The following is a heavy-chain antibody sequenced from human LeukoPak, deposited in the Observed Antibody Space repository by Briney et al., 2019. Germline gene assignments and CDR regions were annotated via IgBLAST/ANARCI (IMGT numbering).Heavy chain of an antibody. V-gene: IGHV3-23*01. Sequence: QPGGSLRLSCAASGFTFSSYAMSWVRRAPGKGLEWVSAISGSGGSTYYADSVKGRFTISRDNSKNTLYLQMNSLRAEDTAVYYCARDKIVGATHFDYWGQGTLVTVSS. J-gene: IGHJ4*02. D-gene: IGHD1-26*01. CDR3: ARDKIVGATHFDY. CDR1: GFTFSSYA. CDR2: ISGSGGST.